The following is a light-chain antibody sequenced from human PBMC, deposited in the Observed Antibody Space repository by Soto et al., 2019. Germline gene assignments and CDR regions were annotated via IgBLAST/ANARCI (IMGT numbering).Light chain of an antibody. CDR3: LQYQTYWT. CDR2: QAS. Sequence: DIQMTQSPSTLSASVGDRVSITCRASQSISRQLAWYQQKPGKAPNLLIYQASNLETGVPSRFTGSGSGTAFTYTIGSMQPDYLAPYSCLQYQTYWTFVQGTKVEVK. V-gene: IGKV1-5*03. CDR1: QSISRQ. J-gene: IGKJ1*01.